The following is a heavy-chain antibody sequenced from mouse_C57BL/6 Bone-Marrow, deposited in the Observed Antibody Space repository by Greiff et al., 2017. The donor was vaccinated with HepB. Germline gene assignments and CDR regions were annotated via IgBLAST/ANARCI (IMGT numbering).Heavy chain of an antibody. CDR2: IDPENGYT. D-gene: IGHD2-3*01. J-gene: IGHJ3*01. Sequence: EVQLQQSGAELVRPGASVKLSCTASGFNIKDDYMHWVKQRPEQGLEWIGWIDPENGYTEYASKFQGKATITADTSANTAYLQLSSLTSEDTAVYYCTTPHRWFRCAYWGQGTLVTVSA. CDR1: GFNIKDDY. CDR3: TTPHRWFRCAY. V-gene: IGHV14-4*01.